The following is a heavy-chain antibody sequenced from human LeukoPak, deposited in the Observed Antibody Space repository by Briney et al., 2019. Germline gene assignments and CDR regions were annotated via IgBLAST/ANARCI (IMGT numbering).Heavy chain of an antibody. Sequence: PGGSLRLSCAASGFTFINYSMNWVRQAPGKGLEWVSSIASASDGIYYADSVKGRFTISRDNAKNSLYLQMNSLRAEDTALYYCARRSYYYDSSGLPRGAFDIWGQGTMVTVSS. J-gene: IGHJ3*02. CDR3: ARRSYYYDSSGLPRGAFDI. CDR1: GFTFINYS. D-gene: IGHD3-22*01. CDR2: IASASDGI. V-gene: IGHV3-21*04.